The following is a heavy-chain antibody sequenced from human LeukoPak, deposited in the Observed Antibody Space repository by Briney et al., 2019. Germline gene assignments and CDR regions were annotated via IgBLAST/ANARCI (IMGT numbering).Heavy chain of an antibody. CDR3: ARDSGYWLY. D-gene: IGHD3-22*01. J-gene: IGHJ4*02. Sequence: SETLSLTCTVSGDSITSGSYYWGWIRQTPGKGLEWIGNIYSSGSTSFNPSLKSRIAMSVDTSKNQFSLKLNSVTAADTAVYFCARDSGYWLYWGQGTLVTVSS. V-gene: IGHV4-39*07. CDR2: IYSSGST. CDR1: GDSITSGSYY.